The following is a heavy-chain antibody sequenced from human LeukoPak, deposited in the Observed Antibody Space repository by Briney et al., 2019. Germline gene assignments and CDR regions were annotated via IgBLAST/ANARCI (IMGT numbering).Heavy chain of an antibody. CDR1: GYTFTSYG. Sequence: GASVKVSCKASGYTFTSYGISWVRQAPGQGLEWMGWISAYNGNTNYAQKLQGRVTMTTDTSTSTDYMELRSLRSDDTAVYYCARAFFDSSGYYYYYYYMDVWGKGTTVTVSS. CDR3: ARAFFDSSGYYYYYYYMDV. V-gene: IGHV1-18*01. D-gene: IGHD3-22*01. J-gene: IGHJ6*03. CDR2: ISAYNGNT.